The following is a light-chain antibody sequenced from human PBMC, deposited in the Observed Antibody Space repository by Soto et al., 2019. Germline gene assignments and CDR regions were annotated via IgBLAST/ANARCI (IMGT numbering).Light chain of an antibody. V-gene: IGLV2-14*03. J-gene: IGLJ2*01. CDR2: DVS. CDR3: SSYTTSNTLV. Sequence: QSALTQPASVSGSPGQSITISCTGTSFDVGSYNYVSWYQQHPGKAPKLMIYDVSDRPSGVSNRFSGSKSGNTASLTISGLQAEDDANYYCSSYTTSNTLVFGGGTKLNVL. CDR1: SFDVGSYNY.